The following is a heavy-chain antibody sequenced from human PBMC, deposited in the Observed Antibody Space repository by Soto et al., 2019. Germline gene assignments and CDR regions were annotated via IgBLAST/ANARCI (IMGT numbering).Heavy chain of an antibody. J-gene: IGHJ4*02. CDR3: EKEHDPSSGFLGDFDD. V-gene: IGHV3-30*18. Sequence: QVQLVESGGGVVQPGRSLRLSCAASGFTFSSYGMHWVRQAPGKGLEWVAVISYDGSNKYYADSVKGRFTISRDNSKNTLYLHMNSLRDDDTAVYYCEKEHDPSSGFLGDFDDWGQGTMVTVSS. CDR1: GFTFSSYG. D-gene: IGHD6-19*01. CDR2: ISYDGSNK.